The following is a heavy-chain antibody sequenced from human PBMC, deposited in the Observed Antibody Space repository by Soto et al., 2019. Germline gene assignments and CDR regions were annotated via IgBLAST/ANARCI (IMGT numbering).Heavy chain of an antibody. D-gene: IGHD6-19*01. V-gene: IGHV4-59*01. CDR3: ARDGGWLQSYYYYGMDV. Sequence: SETLSLTCTVSGGSISSYYWSWIRQPPGRGLEWIGYIYYSGSTNYNPSLKSRVTISVDTSKNQFSLKLSSVTAADTAVYYCARDGGWLQSYYYYGMDVWGQGTTVIVSS. CDR2: IYYSGST. CDR1: GGSISSYY. J-gene: IGHJ6*02.